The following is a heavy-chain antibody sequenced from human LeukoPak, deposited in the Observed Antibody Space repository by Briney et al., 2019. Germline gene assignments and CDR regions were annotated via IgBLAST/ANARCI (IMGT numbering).Heavy chain of an antibody. CDR1: GDSASPYF. CDR2: IYYSGTT. J-gene: IGHJ4*02. V-gene: IGHV4-59*08. D-gene: IGHD2-21*02. Sequence: SETLSLTCSASGDSASPYFWSWIRQPPGKGLEWIGYIYYSGTTNYNPSLKSRVTISIDTSKDQFSLKVNSVTAADTAVYYCARLTVGLYFDYWGQGNLVSVSS. CDR3: ARLTVGLYFDY.